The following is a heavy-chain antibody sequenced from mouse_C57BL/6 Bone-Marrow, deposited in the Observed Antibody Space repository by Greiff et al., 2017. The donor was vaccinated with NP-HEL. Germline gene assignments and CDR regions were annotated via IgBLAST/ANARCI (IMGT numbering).Heavy chain of an antibody. CDR3: ARRGITTVVSPSYFDY. V-gene: IGHV1-64*01. Sequence: VQLQQPGAELVKPGASVKLSCKASGYTFTSYWMHWVKQRPGQGLEWIGMIHPNSGSTNYNEKFKSKAILTVDKSSSTAYMQLSSLTSEDSAVYYCARRGITTVVSPSYFDYWGQGTTLTVSS. J-gene: IGHJ2*01. CDR2: IHPNSGST. D-gene: IGHD1-1*01. CDR1: GYTFTSYW.